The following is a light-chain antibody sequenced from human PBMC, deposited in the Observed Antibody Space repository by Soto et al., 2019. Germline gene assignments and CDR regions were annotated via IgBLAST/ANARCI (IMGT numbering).Light chain of an antibody. Sequence: DIQMTQSPSSLSASVGDRVTITCRASQSIRSYLNWYQQKPGKAPNLLIYAASNLQSGVPSRFSGSRSGTDFTLTISSLQPEDFATYYCQQGYNTPRTFGQGTKVEI. CDR3: QQGYNTPRT. CDR2: AAS. CDR1: QSIRSY. V-gene: IGKV1-39*01. J-gene: IGKJ1*01.